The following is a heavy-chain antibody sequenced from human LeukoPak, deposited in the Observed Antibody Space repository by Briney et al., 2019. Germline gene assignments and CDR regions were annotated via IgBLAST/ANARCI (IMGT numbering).Heavy chain of an antibody. V-gene: IGHV3-49*04. Sequence: PGGSLRLSCTASGFTFGDYAMSWVRQAPGKGLEWVGFIRSKAYGGTTEYAASVKGRFTISRDDSKSIAYLQMNSLKTEDTAVYYCTRDRDSGSYRYRLRWGQGTLVTVSS. J-gene: IGHJ4*02. CDR1: GFTFGDYA. D-gene: IGHD1-26*01. CDR3: TRDRDSGSYRYRLR. CDR2: IRSKAYGGTT.